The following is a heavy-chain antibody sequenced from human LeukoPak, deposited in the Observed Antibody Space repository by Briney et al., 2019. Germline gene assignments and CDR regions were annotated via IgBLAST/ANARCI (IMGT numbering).Heavy chain of an antibody. J-gene: IGHJ4*02. CDR1: GFTFSSYE. V-gene: IGHV3-48*03. CDR3: ARYRVTNCFDY. Sequence: PGGSLRLSCAASGFTFSSYEMNWVRQAPGKGLEWVSYISSSGSTIYYADSVKGRFTISRDNAKNSLYLQMNSLRAEDTAVYYCARYRVTNCFDYWGQGTLVTVSS. CDR2: ISSSGSTI. D-gene: IGHD2-2*01.